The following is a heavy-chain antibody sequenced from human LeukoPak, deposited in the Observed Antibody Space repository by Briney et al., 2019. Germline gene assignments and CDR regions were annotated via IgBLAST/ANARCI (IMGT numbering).Heavy chain of an antibody. CDR2: IKEDGSEK. V-gene: IGHV3-7*01. CDR1: GFTFSSYG. D-gene: IGHD1-26*01. J-gene: IGHJ4*02. Sequence: GGSLRLSCAASGFTFSSYGMHWVRQAPGKGLEWVANIKEDGSEKRYVDSVKGRFTISRDNAKNSLYLQMNSLRAEDTAVYYCARDKIVGATKLDYWGQGTLVTVSS. CDR3: ARDKIVGATKLDY.